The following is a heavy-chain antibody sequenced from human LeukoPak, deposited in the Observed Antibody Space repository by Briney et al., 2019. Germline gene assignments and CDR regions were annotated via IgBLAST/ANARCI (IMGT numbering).Heavy chain of an antibody. CDR3: ALHGGSI. CDR1: GFTFSSYG. Sequence: GGTLRLSCAASGFTFSSYGMSWVRQAPGKGLEWVSVISGSGGSTYNADSVKGRFTISRDNSKNTLYLQMNSLRAEDTAVYYCALHGGSIWGQGTMVTVSS. J-gene: IGHJ3*02. CDR2: ISGSGGST. V-gene: IGHV3-23*01. D-gene: IGHD6-25*01.